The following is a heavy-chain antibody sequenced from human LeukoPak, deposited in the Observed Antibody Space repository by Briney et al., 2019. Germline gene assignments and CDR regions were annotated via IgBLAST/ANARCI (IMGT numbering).Heavy chain of an antibody. CDR3: ARVRGYTHEKGCFDP. J-gene: IGHJ5*02. CDR2: ISSSSSTI. CDR1: GFTFTDYY. D-gene: IGHD4-23*01. V-gene: IGHV3-11*01. Sequence: GGSLRLSCAASGFTFTDYYMSWIRQAQGKGLEWVSYISSSSSTIYYADSVKGRFTTSRDNAKNSLYLQMNSLRVDDTAVYYCARVRGYTHEKGCFDPWGQGTLVTVSS.